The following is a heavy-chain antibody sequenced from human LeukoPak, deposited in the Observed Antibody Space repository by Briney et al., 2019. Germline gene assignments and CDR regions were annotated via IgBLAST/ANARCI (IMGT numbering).Heavy chain of an antibody. CDR1: GYTFTSCD. CDR2: MNPNSVST. V-gene: IGHV1-8*01. D-gene: IGHD6-25*01. CDR3: TRGYSGRRDN. Sequence: ASVKVSFKSSGYTFTSCDINLVRHATGQGLEWMWWMNPNSVSTGYGQSFQGRITMTRALSIGTASMELSNMTSEATAIYSCTRGYSGRRDNWGQGTLVTVSA. J-gene: IGHJ1*01.